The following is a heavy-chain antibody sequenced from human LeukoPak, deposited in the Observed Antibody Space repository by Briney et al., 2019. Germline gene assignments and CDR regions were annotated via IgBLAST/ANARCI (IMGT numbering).Heavy chain of an antibody. CDR2: IIPIFGTA. CDR1: GGTFSSYA. D-gene: IGHD2-15*01. V-gene: IGHV1-69*01. Sequence: GSSVKVSCKASGGTFSSYAISWVRQAPGQGLEWMGGIIPIFGTANYAQKFQGRVTITADESTSTAYMELSSLRSEDTAVYYCARETCSGGSCCFDYWGQGTLVTVSS. CDR3: ARETCSGGSCCFDY. J-gene: IGHJ4*02.